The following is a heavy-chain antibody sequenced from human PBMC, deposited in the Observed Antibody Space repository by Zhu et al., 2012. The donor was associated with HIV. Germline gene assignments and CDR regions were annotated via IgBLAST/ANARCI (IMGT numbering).Heavy chain of an antibody. J-gene: IGHJ4*02. D-gene: IGHD6-19*01. CDR3: ARAVSKSGWFGNFDY. CDR1: GYSISNGHY. Sequence: QVQLQESGPGLVKPSETLSLTCTVSGYSISNGHYWGWIRQPPGKGLEWIGNMFLGGSTYYNPSLKSRVIISGEKVQRTSSPLKLSSVTAADTAVYYCARAVSKSGWFGNFDYWAREPWSPSPQ. CDR2: MFLGGST. V-gene: IGHV4-38-2*02.